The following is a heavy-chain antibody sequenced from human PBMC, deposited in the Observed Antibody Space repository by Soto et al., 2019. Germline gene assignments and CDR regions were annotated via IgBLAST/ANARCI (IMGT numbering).Heavy chain of an antibody. CDR3: ARGATAFGVVVYYFDY. D-gene: IGHD3-3*01. Sequence: QVQLVHSGAEVKKPGSSVKVSCKASGGTFSSYTISWVRQAPGQGLEWMGRIIPILGIANYAQKFQGRVTITADKSTSTAYMDLSSLRSEDTAVYYCARGATAFGVVVYYFDYWGQGTLVNVSS. CDR2: IIPILGIA. V-gene: IGHV1-69*02. CDR1: GGTFSSYT. J-gene: IGHJ4*02.